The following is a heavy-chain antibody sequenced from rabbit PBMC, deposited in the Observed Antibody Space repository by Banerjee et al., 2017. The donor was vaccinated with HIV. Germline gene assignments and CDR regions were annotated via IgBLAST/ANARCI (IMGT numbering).Heavy chain of an antibody. CDR3: ARDLSGVGYGYATDL. CDR1: GFSFSSNYW. Sequence: QSLEESGGDLVKPGASLTLTCTASGFSFSSNYWICWVRQAPGKGLEWIACIYGSSGSTYYASWAKGRFTISKTSSTTVTLQMTSLTAADTATYFCARDLSGVGYGYATDLWGPGTLVTVS. CDR2: IYGSSGST. D-gene: IGHD6-1*01. V-gene: IGHV1S40*01. J-gene: IGHJ4*01.